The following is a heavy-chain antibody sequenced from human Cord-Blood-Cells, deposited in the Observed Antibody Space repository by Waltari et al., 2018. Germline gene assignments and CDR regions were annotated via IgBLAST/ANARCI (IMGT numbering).Heavy chain of an antibody. CDR3: ARDVADCSGGSCYHAFDI. D-gene: IGHD2-15*01. J-gene: IGHJ3*02. CDR1: GGSFSGYY. V-gene: IGHV4-34*01. Sequence: QVQLQQWGAGLLKPSETLSLTCAVYGGSFSGYYWSWIRQPPGKGLEWIGEINHSGSPNYNPSRKGRGTISVDTPKNQCSLKLGSVTAADTAVYYCARDVADCSGGSCYHAFDIWGQGTMVTVSS. CDR2: INHSGSP.